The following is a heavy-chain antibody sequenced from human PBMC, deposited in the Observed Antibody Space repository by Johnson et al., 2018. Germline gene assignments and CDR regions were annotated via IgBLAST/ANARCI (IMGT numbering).Heavy chain of an antibody. D-gene: IGHD6-13*01. Sequence: QVQLVESGGGVVQPGRYLRLSCAASGFTFSSYGMHWVRQAPGKGLEWVAVISYDGSNKYYADSVKGRFTISRDNSKNTLYLQMNSLRAEDTAVYYGAKEPVAAAGTHYYYYMDVWGKGTTVTVSS. CDR3: AKEPVAAAGTHYYYYMDV. J-gene: IGHJ6*03. CDR2: ISYDGSNK. V-gene: IGHV3-30*18. CDR1: GFTFSSYG.